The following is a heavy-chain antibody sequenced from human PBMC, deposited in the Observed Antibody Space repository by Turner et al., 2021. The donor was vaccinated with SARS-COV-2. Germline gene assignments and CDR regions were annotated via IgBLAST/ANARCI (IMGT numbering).Heavy chain of an antibody. Sequence: QLVESGGGLEQPGRSLRLSCTASGFTFGDSAVSWVRQAPGKGLEWVSSISSRISYIYYADSVKGRFTISRDNAKNSLYLQMNSLRAEDTAVYYCARGDDFWSGYSNYGMDVWGQGTTVTVSS. CDR2: ISSRISYI. J-gene: IGHJ6*02. D-gene: IGHD3-3*01. CDR1: GFTFGDSA. CDR3: ARGDDFWSGYSNYGMDV. V-gene: IGHV3-21*01.